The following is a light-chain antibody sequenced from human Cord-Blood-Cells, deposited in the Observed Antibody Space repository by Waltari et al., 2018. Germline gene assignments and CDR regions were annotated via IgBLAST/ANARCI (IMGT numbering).Light chain of an antibody. V-gene: IGKV3-11*01. J-gene: IGKJ4*01. CDR1: QSVSSD. CDR3: QQRSNWPQLT. CDR2: DAS. Sequence: EIVLTQSPATLSLSPGERATLSCRASQSVSSDLAWYQQQPGQAPRLLIYDASNRSTGIQARFRGSGCGTDFTLAISSLEPEDFAVYYCQQRSNWPQLTCGGGTKVEIK.